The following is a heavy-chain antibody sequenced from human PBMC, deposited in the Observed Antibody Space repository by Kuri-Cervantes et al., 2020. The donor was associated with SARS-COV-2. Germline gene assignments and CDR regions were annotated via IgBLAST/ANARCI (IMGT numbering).Heavy chain of an antibody. CDR1: GYSISSGYY. CDR3: ARTLRTLSYGLSEWFDP. J-gene: IGHJ5*02. D-gene: IGHD1-26*01. CDR2: IYTSGST. V-gene: IGHV4-38-2*01. Sequence: SETLSLTCAVSGYSISSGYYWGWIRQPPGKGLEWIGRIYTSGSTNYNPSLKSRVTMSVDTSKNQFSLKLSSVTAADTAVYYCARTLRTLSYGLSEWFDPWGQGTLVTVSS.